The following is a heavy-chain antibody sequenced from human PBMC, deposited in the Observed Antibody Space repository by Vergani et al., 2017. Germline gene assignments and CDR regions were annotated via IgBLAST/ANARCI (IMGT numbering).Heavy chain of an antibody. V-gene: IGHV2-70*15. Sequence: QVTLRESGPALVKPTQTLTLTCTFSGFSLSTSGMCVSWIRQPPGKALEWLARIDWDDDKHYSTSLRNRRAISKDTTKNQVVLTMTSMDPVDTATYYCARIRGDGERGRCYFNPMDDWGQGTLVTGSA. CDR1: GFSLSTSGMC. J-gene: IGHJ4*02. D-gene: IGHD2-15*01. CDR3: ARIRGDGERGRCYFNPMDD. CDR2: IDWDDDK.